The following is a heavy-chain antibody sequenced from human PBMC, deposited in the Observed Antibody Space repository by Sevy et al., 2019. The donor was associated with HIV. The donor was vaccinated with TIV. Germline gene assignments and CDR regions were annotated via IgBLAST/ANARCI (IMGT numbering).Heavy chain of an antibody. CDR1: GFTFSSYG. CDR3: ARDDCSSTSCYRSPSDPFYYYYYGMDV. J-gene: IGHJ6*02. CDR2: IWYDGSNK. D-gene: IGHD2-2*02. V-gene: IGHV3-33*01. Sequence: GGSLRLSCAASGFTFSSYGMHWVRQAPGKGLEWVAVIWYDGSNKYYADSVKGRFTISRDNSKNTLYLQMNSLRAEDTAVYYFARDDCSSTSCYRSPSDPFYYYYYGMDVWGQGTTVSVSS.